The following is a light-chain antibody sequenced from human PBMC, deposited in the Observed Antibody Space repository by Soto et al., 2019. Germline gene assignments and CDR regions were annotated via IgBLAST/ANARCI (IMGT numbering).Light chain of an antibody. CDR3: QQYSSYSPYT. Sequence: DIQMTQSPSTVSASVGDRVTITCRASQTVYSWLAWYQQKPGKAPKLLISEASTLQSGVPSRFAGSGSGTEFTLAISRRQPDDFATYYCQQYSSYSPYTFGQGTKVEI. CDR1: QTVYSW. V-gene: IGKV1-5*03. CDR2: EAS. J-gene: IGKJ2*01.